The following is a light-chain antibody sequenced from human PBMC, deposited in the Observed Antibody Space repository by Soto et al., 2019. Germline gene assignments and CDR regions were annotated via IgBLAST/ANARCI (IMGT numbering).Light chain of an antibody. CDR2: DVT. CDR1: SSDVGGFNY. Sequence: QSVLTQPASVSGSPGQAVTISCTGTSSDVGGFNYVSWYQQHPGKAPKLMIYDVTNRPSGVSYRFSGSKSGNTASLTISGLQAEDEADYYCNSYTSSRTYVFATGTKLTVL. J-gene: IGLJ1*01. CDR3: NSYTSSRTYV. V-gene: IGLV2-14*03.